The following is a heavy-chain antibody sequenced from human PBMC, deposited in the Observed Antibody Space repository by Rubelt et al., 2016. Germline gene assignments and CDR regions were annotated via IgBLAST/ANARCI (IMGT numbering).Heavy chain of an antibody. CDR3: AGRDGMAVTGPEDY. CDR1: GFSFSIYA. V-gene: IGHV3-23*01. CDR2: ISGGGGSI. D-gene: IGHD6-19*01. J-gene: IGHJ4*02. Sequence: EVQVLESGGGLVQPGGSLRLSCAASGFSFSIYAMSWVRQAPGKGLEWVSVISGGGGSIYYADSVKGRFTISRDNSKNTLYLQMNSLRCEDTAVYYCAGRDGMAVTGPEDYWGQGTLVTVSS.